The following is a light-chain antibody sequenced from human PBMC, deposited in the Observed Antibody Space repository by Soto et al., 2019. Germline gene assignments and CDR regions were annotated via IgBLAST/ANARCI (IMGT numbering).Light chain of an antibody. Sequence: DVVMTQSPLSLPVTLGQPASISCMSSQSLVSSDGNTYLNCFQQRPGQSPRRLINKVSNRDSGVPERFSGSGSGSDLTLEMSRVEAADVAIYYCMQDRQLPCTFAQGTKADI. CDR3: MQDRQLPCT. J-gene: IGKJ1*01. CDR2: KVS. V-gene: IGKV2-30*01. CDR1: QSLVSSDGNTY.